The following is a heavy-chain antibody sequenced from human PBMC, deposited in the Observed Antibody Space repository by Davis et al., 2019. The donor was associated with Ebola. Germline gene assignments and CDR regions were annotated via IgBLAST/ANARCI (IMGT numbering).Heavy chain of an antibody. CDR3: ARTTGYYGMDV. D-gene: IGHD4-17*01. CDR2: IYYSGST. V-gene: IGHV4-59*01. Sequence: PSETLSLTCTVSGGSISSYYWSWIRQPPGKGLEWIGYIYYSGSTNYNPSLKSRVTISVDTSKNQFSLKLSSVTAADTAVYYCARTTGYYGMDVWGQGTTVTVSS. J-gene: IGHJ6*02. CDR1: GGSISSYY.